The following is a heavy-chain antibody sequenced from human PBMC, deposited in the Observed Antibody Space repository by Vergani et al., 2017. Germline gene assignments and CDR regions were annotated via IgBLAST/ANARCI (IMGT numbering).Heavy chain of an antibody. CDR2: IYYSGST. D-gene: IGHD3-10*01. Sequence: QVQLQESGPGLVKPSETLSLTCTVSGGSISSYYWSWIRQPPGKGLEWIGYIYYSGSTNYNPSLKSRVTISVDTSKNQFSLKLSSVTAADTAVYYCARARGGTVRYYFDYWGQGTLVTVSS. CDR3: ARARGGTVRYYFDY. J-gene: IGHJ4*02. V-gene: IGHV4-59*01. CDR1: GGSISSYY.